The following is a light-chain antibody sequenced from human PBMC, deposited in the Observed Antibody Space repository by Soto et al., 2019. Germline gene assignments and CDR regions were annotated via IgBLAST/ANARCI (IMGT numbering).Light chain of an antibody. J-gene: IGKJ2*02. V-gene: IGKV1-39*01. Sequence: DIQMTQSPSSLSASVGDRVTITCRASQSISSYLNWYQQKPGKAPKLLIYAASSLQSGVPSRFSGSGSGTDFTFTISSLQPEDFATYYCQQSYSTPRCTFGQGTKVDIK. CDR3: QQSYSTPRCT. CDR1: QSISSY. CDR2: AAS.